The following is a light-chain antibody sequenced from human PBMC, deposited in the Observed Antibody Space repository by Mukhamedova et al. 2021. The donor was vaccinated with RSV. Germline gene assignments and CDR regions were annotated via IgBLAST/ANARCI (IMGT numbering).Light chain of an antibody. Sequence: IYDVSNRPSGVSNRFSGSKSGNTASLTISGLQAEDEADYYCSSYTSSSNVVFGGGTKLTVL. V-gene: IGLV2-14*03. J-gene: IGLJ2*01. CDR2: DVS. CDR3: SSYTSSSNVV.